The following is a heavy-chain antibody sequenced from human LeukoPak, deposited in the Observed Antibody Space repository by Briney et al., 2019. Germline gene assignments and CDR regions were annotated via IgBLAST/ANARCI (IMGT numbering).Heavy chain of an antibody. Sequence: PSETLSLTCTVSGGSISTYYWSWIRQPAGKGLEWIGRINRSGNTKYSPSLNSRVTMSVDTSRNQLSLNLNSVTAADTAVYFCARVGWSGGSDLVAFDIWGQGTMVSVSS. CDR2: INRSGNT. V-gene: IGHV4-4*07. J-gene: IGHJ3*02. CDR1: GGSISTYY. D-gene: IGHD2-15*01. CDR3: ARVGWSGGSDLVAFDI.